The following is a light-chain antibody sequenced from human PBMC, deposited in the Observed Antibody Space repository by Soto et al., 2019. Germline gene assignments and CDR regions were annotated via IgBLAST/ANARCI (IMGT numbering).Light chain of an antibody. CDR1: KSVSSN. CDR2: GAS. J-gene: IGKJ4*01. CDR3: QQYNNWPLT. V-gene: IGKV3-15*01. Sequence: EIVMTQSPATLSVSPGERATLSCRASKSVSSNLAWFQQKPGQAPRVLIYGASTRATGTPARFSGSGSGTEFTLTISSLQSEDFAVYYCQQYNNWPLTFGGGTKVEIK.